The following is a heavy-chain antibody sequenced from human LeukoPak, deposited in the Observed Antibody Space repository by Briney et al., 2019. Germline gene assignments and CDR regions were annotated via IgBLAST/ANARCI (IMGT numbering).Heavy chain of an antibody. V-gene: IGHV1-2*02. D-gene: IGHD4-17*01. Sequence: ASVKVSCKASGYTFTGYHMHWVRQAPGQGLEWMGWINPNSGGTNYAQKFQGRVTMTRDTSISTAYMELSRLRSDDTAVYYCASGYGDYDPYYYYGMDVWGQGTTVTVSS. J-gene: IGHJ6*02. CDR2: INPNSGGT. CDR1: GYTFTGYH. CDR3: ASGYGDYDPYYYYGMDV.